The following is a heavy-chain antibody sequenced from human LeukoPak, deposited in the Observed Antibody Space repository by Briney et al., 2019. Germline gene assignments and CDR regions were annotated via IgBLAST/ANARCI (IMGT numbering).Heavy chain of an antibody. D-gene: IGHD5-24*01. Sequence: PGGSLRLSCAASGFTFTYWMSWVRQTPGKGLEWVANIKEDGSRQYYVDSVKGRFTISRDNAKNSLYLQMNSLRVEDTAVYYCARDGGGYDSWGQGTLVTVSS. CDR2: IKEDGSRQ. V-gene: IGHV3-7*01. CDR1: GFTFTYW. CDR3: ARDGGGYDS. J-gene: IGHJ5*01.